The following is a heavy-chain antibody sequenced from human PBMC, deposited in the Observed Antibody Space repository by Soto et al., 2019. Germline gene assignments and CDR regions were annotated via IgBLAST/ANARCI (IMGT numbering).Heavy chain of an antibody. CDR2: VSRRGDNT. J-gene: IGHJ6*02. CDR3: AKDGSDTSIYYDMAV. Sequence: PGGSLRLSCVASGFTFSNYAMSWVRQVPGKGLEWVSGVSRRGDNTYYADSVRGRFTISRDNSKNTLHLQMNSLKAEDTAVYYCAKDGSDTSIYYDMAVWGQGTTVTVSS. V-gene: IGHV3-23*01. CDR1: GFTFSNYA.